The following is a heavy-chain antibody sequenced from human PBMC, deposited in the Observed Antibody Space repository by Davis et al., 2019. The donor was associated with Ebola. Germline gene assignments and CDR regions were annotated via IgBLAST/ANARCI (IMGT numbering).Heavy chain of an antibody. V-gene: IGHV4-34*01. CDR1: GGSFSGYY. Sequence: MPSETLSLTFAVYGGSFSGYYWSWIRQPPGKGLEWIGEINLSGSTNYNPSLKSRVTISVDTSKNQFPLKLSSVTAAETAVYYCARKYYEFWSGYVWGQGTTVTVSS. D-gene: IGHD3-3*01. CDR2: INLSGST. J-gene: IGHJ6*02. CDR3: ARKYYEFWSGYV.